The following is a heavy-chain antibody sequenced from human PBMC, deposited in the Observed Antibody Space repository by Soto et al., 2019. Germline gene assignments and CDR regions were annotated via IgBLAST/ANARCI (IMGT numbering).Heavy chain of an antibody. J-gene: IGHJ6*02. V-gene: IGHV3-23*01. Sequence: EVPLLESGGGLVQPGGSLRLSCAASGFTFSSYDMSWVRQAPGKGLEWVSAISGSGGSAYYADSVKGRFTISRDNSKNTLYVQMNSLRAEDTAVYYCAKDHPLDTGNYYYYYGMDVWGQGTTVTVSS. CDR3: AKDHPLDTGNYYYYYGMDV. CDR1: GFTFSSYD. CDR2: ISGSGGSA. D-gene: IGHD3-3*01.